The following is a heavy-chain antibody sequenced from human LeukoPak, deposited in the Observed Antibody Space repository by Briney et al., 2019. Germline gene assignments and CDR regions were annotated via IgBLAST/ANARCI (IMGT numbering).Heavy chain of an antibody. CDR1: GGSFSGYY. Sequence: SETQSLTCAVYGGSFSGYYWSWIRQPPGKGLEWIGEINHSGSTNYNPSLKSRVTISVDTSKNQFSLKLSSVTAADTAVYYCARGYNRFDYWGQGTLVTVSS. V-gene: IGHV4-34*01. CDR2: INHSGST. D-gene: IGHD3-10*01. J-gene: IGHJ4*02. CDR3: ARGYNRFDY.